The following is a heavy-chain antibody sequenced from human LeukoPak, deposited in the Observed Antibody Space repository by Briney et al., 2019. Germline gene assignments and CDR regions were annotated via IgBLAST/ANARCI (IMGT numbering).Heavy chain of an antibody. CDR3: ARALAAAGTGYYFDY. CDR2: ISSSGTHI. J-gene: IGHJ4*02. V-gene: IGHV3-21*01. CDR1: GLTFSNYA. D-gene: IGHD6-13*01. Sequence: GGSLRLPCAASGLTFSNYAMNWVRQAPGKGLEWVSSISSSGTHIYYAYSVKGRFTISRDNAMNSLYLQMNSLRAEDTAVYYCARALAAAGTGYYFDYWGQGTLVTVSS.